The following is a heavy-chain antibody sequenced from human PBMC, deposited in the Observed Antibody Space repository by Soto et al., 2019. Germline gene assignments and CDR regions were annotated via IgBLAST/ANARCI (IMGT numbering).Heavy chain of an antibody. D-gene: IGHD2-2*01. Sequence: QVQLQETGPGLVKPSQTLSLTCTVSGGSIGSGDYYWSWIRQPPGKGLEWIGYIYYSGSTYYNPSLKSRVTISVDTSKNQFSLKLSSVTAADTAVYYCARHSQLRRNWFDPWGQGTLVTVSS. V-gene: IGHV4-30-4*01. CDR2: IYYSGST. CDR3: ARHSQLRRNWFDP. J-gene: IGHJ5*02. CDR1: GGSIGSGDYY.